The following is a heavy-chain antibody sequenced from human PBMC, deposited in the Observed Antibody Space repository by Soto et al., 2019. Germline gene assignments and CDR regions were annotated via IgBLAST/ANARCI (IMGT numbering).Heavy chain of an antibody. Sequence: QVQLVQSGAEVKKPGASMKVSCKASAFSVYYLHWVRQAPGQGLEWMGRINPNSGVTTYAQRFQGRVTMTSDTAITTAFLDLSNVGFDDTAVYYCALDRQLNSPSDSFDIWGQGTMVTVSS. J-gene: IGHJ3*02. CDR2: INPNSGVT. V-gene: IGHV1-2*02. CDR1: AFSVYY. D-gene: IGHD6-13*01. CDR3: ALDRQLNSPSDSFDI.